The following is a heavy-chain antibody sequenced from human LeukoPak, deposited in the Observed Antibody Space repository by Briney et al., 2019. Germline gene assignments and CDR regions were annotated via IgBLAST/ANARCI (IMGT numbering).Heavy chain of an antibody. CDR1: GGTFSNYG. D-gene: IGHD7-27*01. CDR3: ARERGDRDTFDI. V-gene: IGHV1-69*06. Sequence: ASVKVSCKASGGTFSNYGISWVRQAPGQGLEWMGGIIPIFDTANSAQKFQGRVTFTADKSTSTAYMELSSLRSEDTAVYYCARERGDRDTFDIWGQGTMVTVSS. J-gene: IGHJ3*02. CDR2: IIPIFDTA.